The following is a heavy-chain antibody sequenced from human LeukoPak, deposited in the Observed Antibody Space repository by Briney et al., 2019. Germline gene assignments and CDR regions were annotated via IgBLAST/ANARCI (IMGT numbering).Heavy chain of an antibody. CDR2: IIPILGIA. Sequence: ASVKVSCKASGGTFTSYAISWVRQAPGQGLEWMGRIIPILGIANYAQKFQGRVTITADKSTSTAYMELSSLRSEDTAVYYCASHDSSGYYAYYFDYWGQGTLVTVSS. D-gene: IGHD3-22*01. J-gene: IGHJ4*02. V-gene: IGHV1-69*04. CDR3: ASHDSSGYYAYYFDY. CDR1: GGTFTSYA.